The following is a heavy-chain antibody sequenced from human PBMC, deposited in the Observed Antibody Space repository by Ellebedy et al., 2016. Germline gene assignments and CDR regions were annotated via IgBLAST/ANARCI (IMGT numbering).Heavy chain of an antibody. D-gene: IGHD1-26*01. CDR2: IYYSGST. Sequence: SETLSLTXTVSGGSISSSHYYWGWIRQPPGKGLEWIGSIYYSGSTNYNPSLKSRVTISVDTSKNQFSLKLSSVTAADTAVYYCARVGIVGATLLRRYFDYWGQGTLVTVSS. J-gene: IGHJ4*02. CDR1: GGSISSSHYY. CDR3: ARVGIVGATLLRRYFDY. V-gene: IGHV4-39*07.